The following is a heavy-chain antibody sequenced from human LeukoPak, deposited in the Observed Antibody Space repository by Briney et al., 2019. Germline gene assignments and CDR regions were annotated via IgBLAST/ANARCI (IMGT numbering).Heavy chain of an antibody. D-gene: IGHD3-22*01. CDR1: GFTFSSYA. CDR3: ANHLVVDYPPLYY. CDR2: ISGSGGST. J-gene: IGHJ4*02. V-gene: IGHV3-23*01. Sequence: GSLRLSCAASGFTFSSYAMSLVRQAPGEGLGLGSAISGSGGSTYYADSVKGRFTISRDNSKNTLYLQMNSLRAEDTAVYYCANHLVVDYPPLYYWGQGTLVTVSS.